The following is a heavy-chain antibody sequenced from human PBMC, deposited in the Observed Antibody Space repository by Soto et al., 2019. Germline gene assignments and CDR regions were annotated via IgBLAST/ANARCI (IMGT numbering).Heavy chain of an antibody. Sequence: QLQLQESGPGLVKPSETLSLTCTVSGGSINSSSYYWGWIRQPPGKGLEWIGSIYDSVSTYYNPSLKSRVTMYVDTSKNQFSLKLSSVTAADTAVYYCARIYGGYYFDYWGQGTLVTVSS. J-gene: IGHJ4*02. CDR2: IYDSVST. CDR3: ARIYGGYYFDY. V-gene: IGHV4-39*01. D-gene: IGHD4-17*01. CDR1: GGSINSSSYY.